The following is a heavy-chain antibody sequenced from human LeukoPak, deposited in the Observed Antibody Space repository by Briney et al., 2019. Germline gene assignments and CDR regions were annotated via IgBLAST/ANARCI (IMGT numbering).Heavy chain of an antibody. CDR3: ARDTRYFDWLLTSYGMDV. Sequence: GGSLRLSCAASGFXVSSNYISWVRQAPGKGLEWVSVIYSGGSTYYADSVKGRFTISRDNSKNTLYLQMNSLRAEDTAVYYCARDTRYFDWLLTSYGMDVWGQGTTVTVSS. J-gene: IGHJ6*02. D-gene: IGHD3-9*01. V-gene: IGHV3-53*01. CDR1: GFXVSSNY. CDR2: IYSGGST.